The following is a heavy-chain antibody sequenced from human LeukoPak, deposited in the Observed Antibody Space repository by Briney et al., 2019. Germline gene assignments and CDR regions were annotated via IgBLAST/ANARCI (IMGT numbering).Heavy chain of an antibody. CDR2: VSQSGTTI. CDR1: GFTFSDYY. J-gene: IGHJ4*02. Sequence: SGGSLRLSCTVSGFTFSDYYMSWIRQAPGRELEWLSYVSQSGTTIYYADSVKGRFTISRDNGKKLMYLQMNSLRAEDTGMYYCAREGHTYGSDYWGQGTLVTVSS. V-gene: IGHV3-11*01. D-gene: IGHD3-10*01. CDR3: AREGHTYGSDY.